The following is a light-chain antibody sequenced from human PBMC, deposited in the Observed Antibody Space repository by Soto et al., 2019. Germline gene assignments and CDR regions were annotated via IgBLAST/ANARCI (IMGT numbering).Light chain of an antibody. CDR2: AAS. CDR3: QQYNNWPAIT. V-gene: IGKV1-5*01. CDR1: QTISNW. Sequence: DIQMTQPPSTLSASVGDRVTITCRVSQTISNWLAWYHQKPGKAPKLLIYAASTLQSGVPSRFSGSGSGTEFTLTISSLQSEDFAVYYCQQYNNWPAITFGQGTRLEIK. J-gene: IGKJ5*01.